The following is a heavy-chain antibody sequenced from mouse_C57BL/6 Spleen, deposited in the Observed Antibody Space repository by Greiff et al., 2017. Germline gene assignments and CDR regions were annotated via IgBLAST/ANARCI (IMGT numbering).Heavy chain of an antibody. V-gene: IGHV1-39*01. CDR1: GYSFTDYN. J-gene: IGHJ4*01. CDR2: INPNYGTP. D-gene: IGHD2-14*01. CDR3: ACTTHRYAMDY. Sequence: EVKLMESGPELVKPGASVKISCKASGYSFTDYNMNWVQQSNGKSLEWIGVINPNYGTPSYNQKFKGKATLTVYQSSSTAYMQLHSLTSEDSAVYAIACTTHRYAMDYWGQGTSVTVAS.